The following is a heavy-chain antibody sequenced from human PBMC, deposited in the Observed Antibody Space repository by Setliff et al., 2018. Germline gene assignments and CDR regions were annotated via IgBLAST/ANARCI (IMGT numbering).Heavy chain of an antibody. CDR1: GYSISSGYY. D-gene: IGHD6-19*01. J-gene: IGHJ3*02. CDR2: IYHSGST. V-gene: IGHV4-38-2*01. Sequence: PSETLSLTCAVSGYSISSGYYWGWIRQPPGKGLEWIGSIYHSGSTYYNPSLKSRVTISVDKSKNQFSLKLSSVTAADTAVYYCARGWGSGWSKEGAFDIWGQGTMVTVSS. CDR3: ARGWGSGWSKEGAFDI.